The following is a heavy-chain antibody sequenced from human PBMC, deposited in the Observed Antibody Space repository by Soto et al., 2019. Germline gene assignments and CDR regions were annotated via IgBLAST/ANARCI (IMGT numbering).Heavy chain of an antibody. J-gene: IGHJ6*02. D-gene: IGHD6-13*01. CDR1: YW. V-gene: IGHV5-51*01. CDR3: ARTSAAGKYYYGMDV. CDR2: IYPGDSDT. Sequence: YWSWIRQPPGKGLEWMGIIYPGDSDTRYSPSFQGRVTISADKSISTAYLQWSSLKASDTAMYYCARTSAAGKYYYGMDVWGQGTTVTVSS.